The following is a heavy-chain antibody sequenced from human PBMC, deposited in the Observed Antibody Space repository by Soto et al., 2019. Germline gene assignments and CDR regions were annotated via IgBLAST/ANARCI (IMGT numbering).Heavy chain of an antibody. CDR3: ARGNIVVVTAALYYYYGMDV. V-gene: IGHV1-69*13. CDR1: GGTFSSYA. D-gene: IGHD2-2*01. Sequence: SVKVSCKASGGTFSSYAISWVRQAPGQGLEWMGGIIPIFGTANYAQKFQGRVTITADESTSTAYMELSSLRSEDTAVYYCARGNIVVVTAALYYYYGMDVWGQGTTVTVSS. CDR2: IIPIFGTA. J-gene: IGHJ6*02.